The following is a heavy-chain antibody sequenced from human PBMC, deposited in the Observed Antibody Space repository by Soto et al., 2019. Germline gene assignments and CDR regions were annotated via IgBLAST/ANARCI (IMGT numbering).Heavy chain of an antibody. CDR1: GYTFTSYG. CDR3: ARDIPVRYGDPFSP. J-gene: IGHJ5*02. Sequence: ASVKVSCKASGYTFTSYGISWVRQAPGQGLEWMGWISAYNGNTNYAQKLQGRVTMTTDTSTSTAYMELRSLRSDDTAAYYCARDIPVRYGDPFSPWGQGTLVTVSS. V-gene: IGHV1-18*04. CDR2: ISAYNGNT. D-gene: IGHD4-17*01.